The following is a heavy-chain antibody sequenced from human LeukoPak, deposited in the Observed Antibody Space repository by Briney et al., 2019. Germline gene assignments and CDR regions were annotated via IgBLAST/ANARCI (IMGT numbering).Heavy chain of an antibody. CDR1: GYSISTGYY. J-gene: IGHJ6*03. V-gene: IGHV4-38-2*02. D-gene: IGHD3-22*01. Sequence: SETLSLTCTVSGYSISTGYYWDWIRQPPGKGLEWIGTFYHGGSTYYNPSLKSRVTILVDTSKNQFSLKLSSVTAADTAVYYCARSSEGRYYYDSSGFSYYYHYMDVWGKGTTVTISS. CDR3: ARSSEGRYYYDSSGFSYYYHYMDV. CDR2: FYHGGST.